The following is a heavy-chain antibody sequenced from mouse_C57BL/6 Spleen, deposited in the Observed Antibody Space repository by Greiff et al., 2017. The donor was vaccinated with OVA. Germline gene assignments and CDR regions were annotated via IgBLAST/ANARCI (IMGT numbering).Heavy chain of an antibody. D-gene: IGHD4-1*01. J-gene: IGHJ2*01. V-gene: IGHV5-16*01. CDR3: ARDTLGLFDY. Sequence: EVQRVESEGGLVQPGSSMKLSCTASGFTFSDYYMAWVRQVPEKGLEWVANINYDGSSTYYLDSLKSRFIISRDNAKNILYLQMSSLKSEDTATYYCARDTLGLFDYWGQGTTLTVSS. CDR2: INYDGSST. CDR1: GFTFSDYY.